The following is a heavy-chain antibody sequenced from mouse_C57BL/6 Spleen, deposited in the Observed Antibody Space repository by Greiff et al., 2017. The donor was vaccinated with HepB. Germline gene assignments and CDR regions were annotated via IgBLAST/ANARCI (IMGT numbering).Heavy chain of an antibody. Sequence: QVQLQQSGPELVKPGASVKISCKASGYAFSSSWMNWVKQRSGKGLEWIGRIYPGDGDNNYNGKFKGKATLTADKSSSTAYMQLRSLTSEDSAVYFCARDTTVVDAMDYWGQGTSVTVSS. CDR3: ARDTTVVDAMDY. CDR2: IYPGDGDN. D-gene: IGHD1-1*01. V-gene: IGHV1-82*01. CDR1: GYAFSSSW. J-gene: IGHJ4*01.